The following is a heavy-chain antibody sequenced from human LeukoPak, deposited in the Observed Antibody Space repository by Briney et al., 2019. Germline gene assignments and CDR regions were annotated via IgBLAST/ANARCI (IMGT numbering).Heavy chain of an antibody. CDR1: GFTFSSYA. CDR3: ARDFASGYYYVTPDY. Sequence: GGSLRLSCAASGFTFSSYAMHWVRQAPGKGLEWVAVISYDGSNKYYADSVKGRFTISGDNSKNTLYLQMNSLRAEDTAVYYCARDFASGYYYVTPDYWGQGTLVTVSS. V-gene: IGHV3-30-3*01. J-gene: IGHJ4*02. CDR2: ISYDGSNK. D-gene: IGHD3-22*01.